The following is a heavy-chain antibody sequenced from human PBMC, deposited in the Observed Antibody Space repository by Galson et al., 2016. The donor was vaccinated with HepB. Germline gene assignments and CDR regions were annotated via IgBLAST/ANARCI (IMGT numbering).Heavy chain of an antibody. Sequence: SVKVSCKASGYTFRSYGISWVRQAPGQGLEWMGWISPYNGDRNYAQNLQGRVSMTADTSTTTAYMELRSLRSDDTAVYYCAREPPPRRQYYGMDVWGQGTTVTVSS. J-gene: IGHJ6*02. CDR3: AREPPPRRQYYGMDV. V-gene: IGHV1-18*01. CDR1: GYTFRSYG. CDR2: ISPYNGDR.